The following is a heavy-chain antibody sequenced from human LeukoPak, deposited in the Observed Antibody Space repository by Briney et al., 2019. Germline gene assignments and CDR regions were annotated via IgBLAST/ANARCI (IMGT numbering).Heavy chain of an antibody. V-gene: IGHV5-51*01. CDR3: VRLVDLGAFDI. J-gene: IGHJ3*02. Sequence: GESLKISCKGSGYSFTSYWIGWVRQMPGKGLEWMGIIYPVDADTRYSPSFQGQVTVSADKSITTAYLQWSSLKASDTAMYYCVRLVDLGAFDIWGQGTLVTVSS. CDR1: GYSFTSYW. CDR2: IYPVDADT. D-gene: IGHD6-6*01.